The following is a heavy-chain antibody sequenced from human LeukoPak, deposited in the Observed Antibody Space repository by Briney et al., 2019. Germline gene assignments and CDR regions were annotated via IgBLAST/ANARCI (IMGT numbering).Heavy chain of an antibody. CDR1: GGTFSSYA. D-gene: IGHD3-10*01. CDR2: ISAYNGNT. J-gene: IGHJ4*02. V-gene: IGHV1-18*01. Sequence: ASVKVSCKASGGTFSSYAISWVRQAPGQGLEWMGWISAYNGNTNYAQKLQGRVTMTTDTSTSTAYMELRSLRSDDTAVYYCAHYGSGSYSFDYGGQETLVTFP. CDR3: AHYGSGSYSFDY.